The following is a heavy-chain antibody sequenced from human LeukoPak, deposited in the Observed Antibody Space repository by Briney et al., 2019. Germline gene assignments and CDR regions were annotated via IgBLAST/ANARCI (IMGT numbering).Heavy chain of an antibody. J-gene: IGHJ6*03. Sequence: PLETLSLTCTVSGGSISSYYWSWIRQPAGKGLEWIGRIYTSGSTNYNPSLKSRVTMSVDTSKNQFSLKLSSVTAADTAVYYCARDNVEYCSGGSCYSDYYYYYMDVWGKGTTVTVSS. CDR3: ARDNVEYCSGGSCYSDYYYYYMDV. CDR2: IYTSGST. CDR1: GGSISSYY. D-gene: IGHD2-15*01. V-gene: IGHV4-4*07.